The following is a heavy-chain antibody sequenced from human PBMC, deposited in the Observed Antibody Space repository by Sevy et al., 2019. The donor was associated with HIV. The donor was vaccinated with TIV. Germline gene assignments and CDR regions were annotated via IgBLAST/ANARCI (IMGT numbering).Heavy chain of an antibody. Sequence: SQTLSLTCAISGDSVSNNRAVWNWIRQSPSRGLEWLGRAYYRSKWSIDYAVAVKSRITINPDTSKNQFSLQLNSVTPEDTAVYYCAGGGYCGGGRCHTFDYWGQGTLVTVSS. CDR1: GDSVSNNRAV. D-gene: IGHD2-15*01. CDR2: AYYRSKWSI. CDR3: AGGGYCGGGRCHTFDY. V-gene: IGHV6-1*01. J-gene: IGHJ4*02.